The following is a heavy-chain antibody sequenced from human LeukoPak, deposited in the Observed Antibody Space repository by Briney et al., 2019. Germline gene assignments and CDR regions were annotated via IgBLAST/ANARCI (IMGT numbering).Heavy chain of an antibody. CDR1: GFTFSAYA. V-gene: IGHV3-23*01. Sequence: GGSLRLSCAASGFTFSAYAMNWVRRAPGKGLEWVSSIIGRGTSAFYAVSVKGRFTISRDNSKNTLYLQMNSLTAADTAVYYCAKPNGNVVAVPMDVWGQGTTVTVSS. D-gene: IGHD2-21*01. CDR3: AKPNGNVVAVPMDV. J-gene: IGHJ6*02. CDR2: IIGRGTSA.